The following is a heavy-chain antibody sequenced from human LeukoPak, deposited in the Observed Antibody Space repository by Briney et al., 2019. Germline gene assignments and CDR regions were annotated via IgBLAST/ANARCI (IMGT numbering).Heavy chain of an antibody. D-gene: IGHD6-19*01. V-gene: IGHV3-21*01. CDR3: ARDIAVAGRGGFDY. CDR2: ISSKSNYI. Sequence: PGGSLRLSCAASGFTVSSTYMSWVRQAPGKGLEWVSSISSKSNYIYYADSGKGRFTISRDNAKHSVFLQMTSLRADDTAVYYCARDIAVAGRGGFDYWGQGTLVTVSS. CDR1: GFTVSSTY. J-gene: IGHJ4*02.